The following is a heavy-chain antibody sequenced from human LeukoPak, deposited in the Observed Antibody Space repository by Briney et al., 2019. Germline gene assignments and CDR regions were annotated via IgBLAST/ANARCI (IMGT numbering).Heavy chain of an antibody. CDR3: AGGAISVVVPPAIDY. J-gene: IGHJ4*02. CDR1: GYTFTRYG. Sequence: SVRVSCTASGYTFTRYGMSWGRQAPGEGLERMGGISAYNRNTNYAQKLQGRVAMTTHTSTSPAYMELRTLRSDDTAVDYCAGGAISVVVPPAIDYWGQGGLLTVSS. D-gene: IGHD2-2*01. V-gene: IGHV1-18*01. CDR2: ISAYNRNT.